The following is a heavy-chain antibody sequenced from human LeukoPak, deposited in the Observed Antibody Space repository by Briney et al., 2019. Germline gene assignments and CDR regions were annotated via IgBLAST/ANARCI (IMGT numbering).Heavy chain of an antibody. V-gene: IGHV1-46*01. J-gene: IGHJ5*02. D-gene: IGHD1-26*01. CDR3: ARALDSGSYNTTGVDWFDP. CDR1: GDTFTSYY. Sequence: GASVKVSCKASGDTFTSYYMHWVRQAPGQPLEWTGIINPNRGSTSYAQKFQRRVTMTRDTSTSTVYMELSSLRSEDTAVYYCARALDSGSYNTTGVDWFDPWGQGTLVTVSS. CDR2: INPNRGST.